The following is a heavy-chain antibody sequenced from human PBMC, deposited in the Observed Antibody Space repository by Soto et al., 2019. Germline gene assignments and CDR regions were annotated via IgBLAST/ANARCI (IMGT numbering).Heavy chain of an antibody. CDR3: ARTDSSWYDDY. J-gene: IGHJ4*02. D-gene: IGHD6-13*01. V-gene: IGHV1-18*01. CDR2: ISAYNGNT. CDR1: GYTFTSFG. Sequence: QVQLVQSGTEVKQPGASVKVACKASGYTFTSFGISWVRQAPGQGLEWMGWISAYNGNTNYAQKLQGRVTMTKDTATSTAYMELRSMRADDTAVYYCARTDSSWYDDYWGQGTLVTVSS.